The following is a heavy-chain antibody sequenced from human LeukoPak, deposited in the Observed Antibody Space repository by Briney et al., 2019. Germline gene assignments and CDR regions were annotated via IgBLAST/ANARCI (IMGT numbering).Heavy chain of an antibody. CDR3: ARDSYGTLDY. V-gene: IGHV3-23*01. J-gene: IGHJ4*02. CDR1: GFTFSSYA. Sequence: GASLRLSCAASGFTFSSYAMSWVRQAPGKGLEWVSAISGSGGSTYYADSVKGRFTISRDNSKNTLYLRMNSLRAEDTAVYYCARDSYGTLDYWGQGTLVTVSS. CDR2: ISGSGGST. D-gene: IGHD5-18*01.